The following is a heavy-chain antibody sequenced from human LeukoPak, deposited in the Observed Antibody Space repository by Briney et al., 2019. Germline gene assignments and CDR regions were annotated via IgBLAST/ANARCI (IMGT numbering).Heavy chain of an antibody. CDR1: GYTFTGYY. CDR2: INPNSGGT. V-gene: IGHV1-2*02. Sequence: ASVKVSCKASGYTFTGYYMHWVRQAPGQGLEWMGWINPNSGGTNYAQKFQGRVTMTRDTSISTAYMELSRLRSDDTAVYYCARALAAAGSLYYYYYMDVWGKGTTVTVSS. CDR3: ARALAAAGSLYYYYYMDV. J-gene: IGHJ6*03. D-gene: IGHD6-13*01.